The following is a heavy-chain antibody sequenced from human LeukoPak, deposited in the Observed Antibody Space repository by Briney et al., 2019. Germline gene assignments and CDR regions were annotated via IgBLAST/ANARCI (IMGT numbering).Heavy chain of an antibody. D-gene: IGHD3-10*01. CDR2: INPNSGGT. V-gene: IGHV1-2*02. Sequence: ASVKVSCKASGYTFTGYYMHWVRQAPGQGLEWMGWINPNSGGTNYAQKFQGRVTMTRDTSISTAYMELSRLRSDDTAVYYCAREVVNYHGSGSFSPRQDYYGMDVWGQGTTAIVSS. CDR3: AREVVNYHGSGSFSPRQDYYGMDV. J-gene: IGHJ6*02. CDR1: GYTFTGYY.